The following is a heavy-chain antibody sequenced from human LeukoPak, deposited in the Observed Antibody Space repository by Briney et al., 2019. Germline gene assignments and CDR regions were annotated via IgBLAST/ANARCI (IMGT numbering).Heavy chain of an antibody. CDR2: ISSSSSYI. V-gene: IGHV3-21*01. J-gene: IGHJ4*02. Sequence: PGGSLRLSCAASGFTFSSYSMNWVRQAPGKGLEWVSSISSSSSYIYYADSVKGRFTISRDNAKNSLYLQMNSLRAEDTAVYYCARAPTMAIFTGLANYFDYWGQGTLVTVSS. D-gene: IGHD5-24*01. CDR1: GFTFSSYS. CDR3: ARAPTMAIFTGLANYFDY.